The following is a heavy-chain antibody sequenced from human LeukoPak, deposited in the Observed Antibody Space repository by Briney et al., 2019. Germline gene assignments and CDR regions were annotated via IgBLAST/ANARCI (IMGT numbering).Heavy chain of an antibody. CDR1: GFTFSSYA. CDR2: ISGSGGST. V-gene: IGHV3-23*01. Sequence: GGSLRLSCAASGFTFSSYAMSWVRQAPGTGLEWVSAISGSGGSTYYADSVKGRFTISRDNSKNTLYLQMNSLRAEDTAVYYCAKGGKWDVTPFDYWGQGTLVTVSS. J-gene: IGHJ4*02. CDR3: AKGGKWDVTPFDY. D-gene: IGHD1-26*01.